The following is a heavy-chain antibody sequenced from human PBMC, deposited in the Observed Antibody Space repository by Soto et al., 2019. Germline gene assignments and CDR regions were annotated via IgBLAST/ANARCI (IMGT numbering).Heavy chain of an antibody. Sequence: QVHLVQSGGGVVQPGGSLRLSCAASGFTLSRNGMHWVRQAPGKGLEWVAILWNDGYTKYYADSVQGRFAISRDSSKNTLYLQMNSLRVDDTAVYYCARYYGDLGYDSWGQGTLVTVSS. CDR3: ARYYGDLGYDS. CDR2: LWNDGYTK. V-gene: IGHV3-33*01. D-gene: IGHD3-3*01. CDR1: GFTLSRNG. J-gene: IGHJ4*02.